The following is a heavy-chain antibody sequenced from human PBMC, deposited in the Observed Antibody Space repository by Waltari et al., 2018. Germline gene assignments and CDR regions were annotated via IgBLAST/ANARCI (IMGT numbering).Heavy chain of an antibody. D-gene: IGHD3-10*01. CDR2: ISYDGSNK. J-gene: IGHJ4*02. V-gene: IGHV3-30*01. Sequence: QVQLVESGGGVVQPGRSLRLSCAASGFTFSSYAMHWVRQAPGKGLEWVAVISYDGSNKYYADSVKGRFTISRDNSKNTLYLQMNSLGAEDTAVYYCARYYYGSGSYYTDLDYWGQGTLVTVSS. CDR1: GFTFSSYA. CDR3: ARYYYGSGSYYTDLDY.